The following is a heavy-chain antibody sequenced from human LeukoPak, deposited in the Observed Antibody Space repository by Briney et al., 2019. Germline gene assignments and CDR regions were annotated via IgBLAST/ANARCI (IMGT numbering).Heavy chain of an antibody. Sequence: PGGSLRLSCAASGFTVSSNYMSWVRQAPGKGLEWVSVIYSGGSTYYADSVKGRFTISRDNSKNTLYLQMNSLRAEDTAVCYCARGKVLRFMWGMDVWGQGTTVTVSS. CDR1: GFTVSSNY. CDR3: ARGKVLRFMWGMDV. CDR2: IYSGGST. D-gene: IGHD3-3*01. V-gene: IGHV3-66*02. J-gene: IGHJ6*02.